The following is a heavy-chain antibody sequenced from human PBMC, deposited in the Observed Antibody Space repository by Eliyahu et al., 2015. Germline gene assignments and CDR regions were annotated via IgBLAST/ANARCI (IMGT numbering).Heavy chain of an antibody. CDR3: ARRGVGAYNYYFDY. D-gene: IGHD1-26*01. Sequence: MPGKGLEWMGIIYPGDSDTTYSPSFQGQVSISVDKSIGTAYLQWSSLKASDTAIYYCARRGVGAYNYYFDYWGQGTLGTVSS. CDR2: IYPGDSDT. V-gene: IGHV5-51*01. J-gene: IGHJ4*02.